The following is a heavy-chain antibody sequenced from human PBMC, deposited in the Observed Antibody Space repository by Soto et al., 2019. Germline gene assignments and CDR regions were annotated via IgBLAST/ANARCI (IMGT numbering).Heavy chain of an antibody. CDR3: ARSQKGEIWGGYYTRFKWLGS. J-gene: IGHJ5*01. Sequence: SETLSLTCAVYGGSLSPSYWSWVRQPPGNGLEWIGEINYGGTANYNPSLESRATISVDTSKNQLSLKLNSATTADTAVYCCARSQKGEIWGGYYTRFKWLGSCDRRPLVTVSS. V-gene: IGHV4-34*01. D-gene: IGHD3-3*01. CDR2: INYGGTA. CDR1: GGSLSPSY.